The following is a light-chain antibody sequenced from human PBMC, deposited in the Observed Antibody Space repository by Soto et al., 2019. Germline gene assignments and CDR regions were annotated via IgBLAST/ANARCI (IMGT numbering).Light chain of an antibody. CDR2: GAS. CDR1: QSISNYY. V-gene: IGKV3-20*01. CDR3: QQYGSAPQT. Sequence: EIVLTQSPGTLSLSPGERATLSCRASQSISNYYLAWYQQRPGQAPRLLIYGASNRATGIPDRFSGSGSGTHFTLTISRLEPEDFAVYYCQQYGSAPQTFGQGTKLEIK. J-gene: IGKJ2*01.